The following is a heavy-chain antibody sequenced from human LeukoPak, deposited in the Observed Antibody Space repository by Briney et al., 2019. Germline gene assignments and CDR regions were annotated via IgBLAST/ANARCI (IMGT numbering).Heavy chain of an antibody. D-gene: IGHD2-15*01. CDR3: ARDGYCSGGSCYLGNDAFDI. V-gene: IGHV4-61*02. CDR2: IYTSGST. Sequence: SQTLSLTCTVSGGSISSGSYYWSWIRQPAGKGLEWIGRIYTSGSTNYNPSLKSRVTISVDTSKNQFSLKLSSVTAADTAVYYCARDGYCSGGSCYLGNDAFDIWGRGTMVTVSS. CDR1: GGSISSGSYY. J-gene: IGHJ3*02.